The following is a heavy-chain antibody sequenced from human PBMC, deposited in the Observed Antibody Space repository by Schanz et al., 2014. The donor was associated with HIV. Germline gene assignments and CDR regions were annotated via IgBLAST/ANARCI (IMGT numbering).Heavy chain of an antibody. Sequence: QVELVESGGGVVQPRGSLRLSCATSGFIFRSYAVHWVRQAPGKGLEWVAVISHDGRSQFYGDSVKGRFIGSRANRGNLVLMQMHSVRRDDTDGYYCAKDGASSGWVVGDYWGQGPQVTVSS. CDR1: GFIFRSYA. CDR3: AKDGASSGWVVGDY. CDR2: ISHDGRSQ. J-gene: IGHJ4*02. D-gene: IGHD6-19*01. V-gene: IGHV3-30*18.